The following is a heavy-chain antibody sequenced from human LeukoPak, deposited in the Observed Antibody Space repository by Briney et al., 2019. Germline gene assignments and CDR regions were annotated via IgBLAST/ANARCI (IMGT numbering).Heavy chain of an antibody. V-gene: IGHV4-34*01. Sequence: PSETLSLTCAVYGGSFSGYYWSWIRQPPGKGLEWIGEINHSGSTNYNPSLKSRVTISVDTSKNQFSLKLSSVTAADTAVYYCAREGGSTAPFDYWGQGTLVTVSS. CDR3: AREGGSTAPFDY. J-gene: IGHJ4*02. CDR1: GGSFSGYY. CDR2: INHSGST. D-gene: IGHD3-10*01.